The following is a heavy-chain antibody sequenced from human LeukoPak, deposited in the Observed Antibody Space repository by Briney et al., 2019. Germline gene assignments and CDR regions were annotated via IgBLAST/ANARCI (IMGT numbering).Heavy chain of an antibody. V-gene: IGHV3-53*01. CDR1: GFTVSSNY. J-gene: IGHJ4*02. CDR2: ISNDGDT. Sequence: GGSLRLSCAASGFTVSSNYMSWVRQGSGKGLECVSVISNDGDTYYADSVKGRFTISRDTSKNTLYLQMNSLRAEDTAIYYCAKDPFFDYWGQGTLVTVSS. CDR3: AKDPFFDY.